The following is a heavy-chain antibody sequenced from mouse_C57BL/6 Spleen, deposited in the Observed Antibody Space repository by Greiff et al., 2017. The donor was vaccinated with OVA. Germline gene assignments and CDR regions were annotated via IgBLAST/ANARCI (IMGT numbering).Heavy chain of an antibody. CDR3: TTRDGNY. V-gene: IGHV14-4*01. CDR2: IDPENGDT. Sequence: DVQLQESGAELVRPGASVKLSCTASGFNIKDDYMHWVKQRPEQGLEWIGWIDPENGDTEYASKFQGKATITADTSSNTAYLQLSSLTSEDTAVYYCTTRDGNYWGQGTTLTVSS. J-gene: IGHJ2*01. D-gene: IGHD2-3*01. CDR1: GFNIKDDY.